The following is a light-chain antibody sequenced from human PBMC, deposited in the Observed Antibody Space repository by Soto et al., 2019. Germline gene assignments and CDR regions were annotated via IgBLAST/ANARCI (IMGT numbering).Light chain of an antibody. CDR3: QNYNSAPWT. CDR1: EDISNY. J-gene: IGKJ1*01. V-gene: IGKV1-27*01. Sequence: DMQMTQSPSSLSASVGDRVTITCRASEDISNYLAWYQQKPGKVPKLLIYGASTLQSGVPSRFSGSGSGTDFTLTISSLQTEDVATYYCQNYNSAPWTFGQGTKVESK. CDR2: GAS.